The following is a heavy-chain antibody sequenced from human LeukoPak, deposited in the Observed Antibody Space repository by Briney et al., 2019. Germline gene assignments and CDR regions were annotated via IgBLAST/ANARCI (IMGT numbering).Heavy chain of an antibody. D-gene: IGHD3-10*01. J-gene: IGHJ4*02. Sequence: GESLKISCKGSGYSFTSYWIGWVRQMPGKGLEWMGIIYPGDSDTRYSPSFQGQVTISADKSISTAYLQWSSLKASDTAMYYCARIVPEGSRSYSPQHLDYWGQGTLVTVSS. CDR1: GYSFTSYW. CDR3: ARIVPEGSRSYSPQHLDY. CDR2: IYPGDSDT. V-gene: IGHV5-51*01.